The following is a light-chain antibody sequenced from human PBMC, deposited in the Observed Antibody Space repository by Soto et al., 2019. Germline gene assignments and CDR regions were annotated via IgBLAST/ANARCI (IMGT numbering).Light chain of an antibody. Sequence: EVVLTQSPGSLSLSPGERATLSCRASQSVISSYLAWYQQKPGQAPRLLIYGASSRATGIPDRFSGSGSGTDFTLTISRLEPEDCAVYYCQQFGGPLTWTFGQGTKVEIK. CDR2: GAS. CDR3: QQFGGPLTWT. CDR1: QSVISSY. J-gene: IGKJ1*01. V-gene: IGKV3-20*01.